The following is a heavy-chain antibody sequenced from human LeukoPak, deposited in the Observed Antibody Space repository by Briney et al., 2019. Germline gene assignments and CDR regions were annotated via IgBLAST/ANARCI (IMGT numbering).Heavy chain of an antibody. D-gene: IGHD3-16*01. CDR2: IIPIFGTA. CDR1: GCTFSSYS. Sequence: ASVKVSCKASGCTFSSYSISWVRQAPGQGLEWMGGIIPIFGTANYAQKFQGRVTITADESTSTAYMELSSLRSEDPAVYYCARDLGTIVWGQGTLVTVSS. V-gene: IGHV1-69*13. J-gene: IGHJ4*02. CDR3: ARDLGTIV.